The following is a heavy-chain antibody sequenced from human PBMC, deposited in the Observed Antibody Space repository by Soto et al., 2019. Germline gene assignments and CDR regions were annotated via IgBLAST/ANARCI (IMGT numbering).Heavy chain of an antibody. CDR1: GGSFSGYY. D-gene: IGHD3-10*01. Sequence: TSETLSLTCAVYGGSFSGYYWSWIRQPPGKGLEWIGEINHSGSTNYNPSLKSRVTISVDTSKNQFSLKLSSVTAADTAVYYCARASRSGIDYWGQGTLVTVSS. CDR2: INHSGST. J-gene: IGHJ4*02. V-gene: IGHV4-34*01. CDR3: ARASRSGIDY.